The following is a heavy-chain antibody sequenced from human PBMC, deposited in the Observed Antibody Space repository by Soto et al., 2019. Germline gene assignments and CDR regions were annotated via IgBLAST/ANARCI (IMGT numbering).Heavy chain of an antibody. D-gene: IGHD1-26*01. J-gene: IGHJ5*02. V-gene: IGHV4-34*01. CDR1: GGPFSGFF. CDR2: FNPGGST. CDR3: ARSAASFGGASYLGA. Sequence: SETLSLTCGVHGGPFSGFFWSWIRQSPGKGLEWIGEFNPGGSTNYNPSLKSRHTISADRSTSQVSLRLTSVTAADAAVYFCARSAASFGGASYLGAWGQGTLVTVSS.